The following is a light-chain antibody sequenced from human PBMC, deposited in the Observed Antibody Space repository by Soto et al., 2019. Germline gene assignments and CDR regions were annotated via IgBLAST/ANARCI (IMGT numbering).Light chain of an antibody. Sequence: DIQMTQSPSTLSGSVGDRVTITCRASQTISSWLAWYQQKPGKVPKLLIYTASTLKSGVPSRFRGSGSGTEFTLTISSLQPDDVATYYWQHYNSYSEAFGQGAKVDIE. J-gene: IGKJ1*01. V-gene: IGKV1-5*03. CDR1: QTISSW. CDR3: QHYNSYSEA. CDR2: TAS.